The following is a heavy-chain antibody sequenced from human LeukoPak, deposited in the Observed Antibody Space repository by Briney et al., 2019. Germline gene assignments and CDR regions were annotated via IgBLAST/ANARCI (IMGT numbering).Heavy chain of an antibody. CDR3: AIPRGYWVNNSFFDP. V-gene: IGHV5-51*01. CDR1: GYSFSNYW. CDR2: IYPGDYET. Sequence: GESLKISCEGSGYSFSNYWIGWVRQMPGKGLEWMGIIYPGDYETRYSPSFQGLVTISVDKSISTAYLQWSSLKASDTAMYYCAIPRGYWVNNSFFDPWGKETLATASS. D-gene: IGHD2-15*01. J-gene: IGHJ5*02.